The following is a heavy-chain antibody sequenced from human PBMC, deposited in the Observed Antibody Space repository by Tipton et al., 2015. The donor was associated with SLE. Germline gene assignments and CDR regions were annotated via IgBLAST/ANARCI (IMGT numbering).Heavy chain of an antibody. J-gene: IGHJ4*02. D-gene: IGHD1-26*01. CDR3: ARGGVGATSH. CDR1: GGSFSGYY. Sequence: LRLSCAVYGGSFSGYYWSWIRQPPGKGLEWIGEINHSGSTNYDPSLKSRVTISVDTSKNQFSLKLSSVTAADTAVYYCARGGVGATSHWGQGTLVTASS. CDR2: INHSGST. V-gene: IGHV4-34*01.